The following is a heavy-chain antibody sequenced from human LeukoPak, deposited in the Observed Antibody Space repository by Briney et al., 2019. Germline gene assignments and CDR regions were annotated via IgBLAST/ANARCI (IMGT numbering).Heavy chain of an antibody. CDR3: ARGRGPMVQGVIFNWFDP. V-gene: IGHV3-33*01. J-gene: IGHJ5*02. Sequence: PGGSLRLSCAASGFTFSSYRMHWVRQAPGKGLEWVAVIWYDGSNKYYADSVKGRFTISRDNSKNTLYLQMNSLRAEDTAVYYCARGRGPMVQGVIFNWFDPWGQGTLVTVSS. CDR1: GFTFSSYR. CDR2: IWYDGSNK. D-gene: IGHD3-10*01.